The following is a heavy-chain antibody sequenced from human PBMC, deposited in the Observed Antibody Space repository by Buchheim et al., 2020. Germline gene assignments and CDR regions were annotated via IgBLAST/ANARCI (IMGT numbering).Heavy chain of an antibody. V-gene: IGHV3-11*05. CDR3: ARNSAPPDY. J-gene: IGHJ4*02. D-gene: IGHD3-10*01. CDR2: ISGSSDSI. CDR1: GFSFGDYY. Sequence: QVQLVESGGGLVKAGGSLRLSCAASGFSFGDYYMSWFRQAPGKGLEWVSCISGSSDSITYADSVRGRFTIARDNAKASLYLQLEGLRGDDTAVYYCARNSAPPDYWGQGTL.